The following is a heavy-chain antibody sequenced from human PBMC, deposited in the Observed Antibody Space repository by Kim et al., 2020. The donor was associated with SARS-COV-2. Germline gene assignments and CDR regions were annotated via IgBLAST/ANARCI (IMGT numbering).Heavy chain of an antibody. J-gene: IGHJ3*02. CDR3: ALTMIVVDTMRGAFDI. CDR2: ISAYNGNT. D-gene: IGHD3-22*01. Sequence: ASVKVSCKASGYTFTSYGISWVRQAPGQGLEWMGWISAYNGNTNYAQKLQGRVTMTTDTSTSTAYMELRSLRSDDTAVYCCALTMIVVDTMRGAFDIWGQGTMVTVSS. V-gene: IGHV1-18*01. CDR1: GYTFTSYG.